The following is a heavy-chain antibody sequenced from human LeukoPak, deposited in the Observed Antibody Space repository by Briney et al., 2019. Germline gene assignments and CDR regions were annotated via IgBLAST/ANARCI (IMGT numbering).Heavy chain of an antibody. V-gene: IGHV3-7*01. J-gene: IGHJ6*03. CDR2: IRQDGSEQ. CDR3: ARVAVIYYYYMEV. Sequence: PGGSLRLSCAASGFTFSSYGMHWVRQAPGKGLEWVANIRQDGSEQYYVDSVKGRFTISRDNAKHSLFLQMNSLRAEDTAVYYCARVAVIYYYYMEVWGKGTTVTVSS. CDR1: GFTFSSYG. D-gene: IGHD2/OR15-2a*01.